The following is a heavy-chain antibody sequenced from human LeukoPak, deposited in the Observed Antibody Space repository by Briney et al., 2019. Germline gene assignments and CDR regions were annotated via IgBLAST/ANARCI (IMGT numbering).Heavy chain of an antibody. CDR2: IKSKADGATI. Sequence: TGGSLRLSCAASGFTFSEAWMSWVRQAPGKGLEWVGRIKSKADGATIDYAAPVKGRFTISRGDSENTLYLQMSRLKTEDTAVYYCMTDVLWDPAGYWGQGTLVTVSS. CDR3: MTDVLWDPAGY. CDR1: GFTFSEAW. J-gene: IGHJ4*02. V-gene: IGHV3-15*01. D-gene: IGHD2-8*01.